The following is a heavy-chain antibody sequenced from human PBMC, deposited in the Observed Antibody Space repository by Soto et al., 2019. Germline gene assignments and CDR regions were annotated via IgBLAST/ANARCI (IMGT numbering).Heavy chain of an antibody. V-gene: IGHV4-34*01. CDR2: INHSGST. CDR1: GGSVSGYY. D-gene: IGHD2-15*01. J-gene: IGHJ6*02. CDR3: ARDINIVVAHRYYYGMDV. Sequence: SETLSLTCAVYGGSVSGYYWSWIRQPPGKGLEWIGEINHSGSTNYNPSLKSRVTISVDTSKNQFSLKLSSVTAADTAVYYCARDINIVVAHRYYYGMDVWGQGTTVTVSS.